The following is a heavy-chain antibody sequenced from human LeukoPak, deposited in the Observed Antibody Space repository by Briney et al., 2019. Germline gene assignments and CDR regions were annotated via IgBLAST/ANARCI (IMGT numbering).Heavy chain of an antibody. Sequence: SVKVSCKASGGTFSSYAISWVRQAPGQGLEWMGGTIPIFGTANYAQKFQGRVTITADESTSTAYMELSSLRSEDTAVYYCARDPGDYDFWSAEPLNWFDPWGQGTLVTVSS. CDR1: GGTFSSYA. CDR2: TIPIFGTA. CDR3: ARDPGDYDFWSAEPLNWFDP. D-gene: IGHD3-3*01. V-gene: IGHV1-69*01. J-gene: IGHJ5*02.